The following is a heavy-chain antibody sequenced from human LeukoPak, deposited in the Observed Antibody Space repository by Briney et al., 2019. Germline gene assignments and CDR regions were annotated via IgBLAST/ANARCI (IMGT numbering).Heavy chain of an antibody. D-gene: IGHD4-17*01. CDR2: IRGSDGST. J-gene: IGHJ4*02. Sequence: PGGSLRLSCAASGFIFSDYDMTWIRQAPGKGLEWVSSIRGSDGSTYYADSVKGRFAISRDNSKNTLYLQMNSLRAEDTAVYYCAKDVYGDYGGLDYWGQGTLVTVSS. V-gene: IGHV3-23*01. CDR1: GFIFSDYD. CDR3: AKDVYGDYGGLDY.